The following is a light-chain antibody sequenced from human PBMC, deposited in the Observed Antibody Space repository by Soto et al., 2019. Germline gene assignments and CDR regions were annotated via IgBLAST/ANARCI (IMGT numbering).Light chain of an antibody. CDR3: MQALQTPFT. Sequence: DVVMTQSPLSLPVTPGEPASISCRSSQSLLYSNGYNYLDLYVQKPGQSPQLLIYLGSYRASGVPARLSGSGSGTDFTLKISRVEAEDVGVYYCMQALQTPFTFGPGTKVDIK. J-gene: IGKJ3*01. CDR2: LGS. CDR1: QSLLYSNGYNY. V-gene: IGKV2-28*01.